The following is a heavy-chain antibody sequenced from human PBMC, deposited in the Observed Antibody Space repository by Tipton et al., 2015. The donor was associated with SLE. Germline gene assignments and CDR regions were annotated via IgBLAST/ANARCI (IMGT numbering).Heavy chain of an antibody. V-gene: IGHV4-59*08. CDR3: ARHLGAHNWNY. CDR1: SGSINNSF. Sequence: TLSLTCTVSSGSINNSFWTWIRQPPGEGLEWLGYIYYTGNAKYKPSLESRLHISVDTARNRFSLRLRSVTAADTAMYFCARHLGAHNWNYWGQGTLVTVSS. J-gene: IGHJ4*02. D-gene: IGHD1-20*01. CDR2: IYYTGNA.